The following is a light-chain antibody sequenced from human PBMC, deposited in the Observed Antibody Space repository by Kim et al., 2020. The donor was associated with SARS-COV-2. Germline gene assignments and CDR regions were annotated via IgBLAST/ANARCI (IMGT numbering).Light chain of an antibody. Sequence: QSVLTQPPSASGSPGQSVTISCTGTSSDTIFYNYVSWYQQHPGKAPKLILFDVHKRPSGVPDRFSGSKSGSTASLTVSGLQLEDEAHYFCASYAGGGDVQFGGGTKLTVL. CDR2: DVH. J-gene: IGLJ3*02. V-gene: IGLV2-8*01. CDR1: SSDTIFYNY. CDR3: ASYAGGGDVQ.